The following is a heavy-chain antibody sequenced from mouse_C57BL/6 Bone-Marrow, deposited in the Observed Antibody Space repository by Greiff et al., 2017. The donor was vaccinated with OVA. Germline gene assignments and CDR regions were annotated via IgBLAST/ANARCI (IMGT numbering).Heavy chain of an antibody. J-gene: IGHJ3*01. V-gene: IGHV1-50*01. CDR2: IDPSDSYT. D-gene: IGHD3-3*01. Sequence: QVQLQQPGAELVKPGASVKLSCKASGYTFTSYWMQWVQQRPGQGLEWIGEIDPSDSYTNYNQKFKGKATLTLDTASSTAYMQLSSLTSEDSAVYYCARGDLYWGQGTLVTVSA. CDR3: ARGDLY. CDR1: GYTFTSYW.